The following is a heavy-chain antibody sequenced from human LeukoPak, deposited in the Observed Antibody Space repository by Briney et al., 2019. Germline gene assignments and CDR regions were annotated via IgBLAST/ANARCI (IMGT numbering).Heavy chain of an antibody. CDR3: AKRITGYCSSTSCYTHLGY. D-gene: IGHD2-2*02. J-gene: IGHJ4*02. CDR2: ISGSGGST. Sequence: GGSLRLSCAASGFTFSSYAMSWVRQAPGKGLEWVSAISGSGGSTYYADSVKGRFTISRDNSKNTLYLQMNSLRAEDTAVYYCAKRITGYCSSTSCYTHLGYWGQGTLVTVSS. CDR1: GFTFSSYA. V-gene: IGHV3-23*01.